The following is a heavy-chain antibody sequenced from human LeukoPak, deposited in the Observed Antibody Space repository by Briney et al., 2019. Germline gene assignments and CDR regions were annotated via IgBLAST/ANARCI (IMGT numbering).Heavy chain of an antibody. CDR2: INHSGST. CDR1: GGSFSGYY. CDR3: ARPVGNGYYYD. J-gene: IGHJ4*02. D-gene: IGHD3-22*01. Sequence: PSETLSLTCAVYGGSFSGYYWSWIRQPPGKGLEWIGEINHSGSTNYNPSLKSRLTISRDTSKNQFSLKLRSVTAADTAVYYCARPVGNGYYYDWGQGTLVTVSS. V-gene: IGHV4-34*01.